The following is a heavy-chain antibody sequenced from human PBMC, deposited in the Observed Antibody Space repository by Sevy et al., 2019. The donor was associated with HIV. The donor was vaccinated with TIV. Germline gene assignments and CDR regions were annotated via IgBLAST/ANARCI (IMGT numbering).Heavy chain of an antibody. V-gene: IGHV3-7*01. CDR3: ARDGRIDSHYSHFDY. CDR2: IKQDGSEK. Sequence: GGSLRLSCVASGFTFSDYWMSWVRQAPGKGLEWVANIKQDGSEKYYVDSVKGRFTIARDNAKNSLYLQMNSLRAEDTAVYYCARDGRIDSHYSHFDYWGQGTQVTVSS. J-gene: IGHJ4*02. D-gene: IGHD3-22*01. CDR1: GFTFSDYW.